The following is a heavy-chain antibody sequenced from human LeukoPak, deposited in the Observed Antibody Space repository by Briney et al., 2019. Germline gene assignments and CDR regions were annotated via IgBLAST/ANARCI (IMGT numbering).Heavy chain of an antibody. Sequence: SSETLSLTCTVSGGSISSSGCYWGWIRQPPGKGLEWIGSIYYSGSTYYNPSLKSRITISVDTSKNQISLKVSSVTAADTAVYYCARAYDVLTGYSIWGQGTLVTVSS. CDR1: GGSISSSGCY. D-gene: IGHD3-9*01. CDR2: IYYSGST. CDR3: ARAYDVLTGYSI. V-gene: IGHV4-39*01. J-gene: IGHJ4*02.